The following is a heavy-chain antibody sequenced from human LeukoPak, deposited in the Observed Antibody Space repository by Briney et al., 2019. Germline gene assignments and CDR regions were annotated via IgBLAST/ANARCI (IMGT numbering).Heavy chain of an antibody. CDR2: IFSSSSYI. CDR3: ARLYCSSTSCSDY. CDR1: GFTFSSYS. Sequence: PGGSLRLSCAASGFTFSSYSMNWVRQAPGKGLEWVSSIFSSSSYIYYADSVKGRFTISRDNAKNSLYLQMNSLRPEDTAAYYCARLYCSSTSCSDYWGQGTLVTVSS. D-gene: IGHD2-2*01. J-gene: IGHJ4*02. V-gene: IGHV3-21*01.